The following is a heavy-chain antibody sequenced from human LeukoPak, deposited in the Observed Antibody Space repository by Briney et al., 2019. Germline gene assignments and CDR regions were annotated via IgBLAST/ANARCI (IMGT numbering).Heavy chain of an antibody. CDR1: GGSISSSNW. CDR2: IYHSGST. J-gene: IGHJ6*03. Sequence: PSETPSLTCSVSGGSISSSNWWSWVRQPPGKGLEWIGEIYHSGSTNYNPSLKSRVTISVDTSKNQFSLKLSSVTAADTAVYYCARRTRDYYYYYYMDVWGKGTTVTVSS. V-gene: IGHV4-4*02. CDR3: ARRTRDYYYYYYMDV.